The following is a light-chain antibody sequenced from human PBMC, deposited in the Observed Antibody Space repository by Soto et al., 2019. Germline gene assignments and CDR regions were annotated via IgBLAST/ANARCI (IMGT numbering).Light chain of an antibody. CDR3: QQSYSSPTT. J-gene: IGKJ5*01. Sequence: DIQVAQSPSSLSAAVEDRVIITCRAIQSISNHLNWYQQKPGKAPKLLVYGVSKLQSGVPSRFTGSGSGTDFHLTVNDLQPEDFATYYCQQSYSSPTTFGQGTRLEI. CDR2: GVS. CDR1: QSISNH. V-gene: IGKV1-39*01.